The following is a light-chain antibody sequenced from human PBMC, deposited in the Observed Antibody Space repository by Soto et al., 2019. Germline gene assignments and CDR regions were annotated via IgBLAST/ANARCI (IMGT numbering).Light chain of an antibody. CDR3: QQYGSSPRT. V-gene: IGKV3-20*01. CDR1: QNVGRN. CDR2: GAS. Sequence: EIVMTRSPDTLSVSPGERAALSCRASQNVGRNVAWYQQRPGQAPRLLIYGASSRATGIPDRFSGSGSGTDFTLTISRLEPEDFAVYYCQQYGSSPRTFGGGTKVEIK. J-gene: IGKJ4*01.